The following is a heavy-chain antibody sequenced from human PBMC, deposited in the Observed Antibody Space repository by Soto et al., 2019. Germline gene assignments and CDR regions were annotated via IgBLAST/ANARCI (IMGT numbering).Heavy chain of an antibody. J-gene: IGHJ4*02. Sequence: PGGSLRLSCAASGFTFSSYGMHWVRQAPGKGLEWVAVISYDGSNKYYADSVKGRFTISRDNSKNTLYLQMNSLRAEDTAVYCCAITLGSWNYELGFDYWGQGTLVTVSS. CDR1: GFTFSSYG. V-gene: IGHV3-30*03. CDR3: AITLGSWNYELGFDY. CDR2: ISYDGSNK. D-gene: IGHD1-7*01.